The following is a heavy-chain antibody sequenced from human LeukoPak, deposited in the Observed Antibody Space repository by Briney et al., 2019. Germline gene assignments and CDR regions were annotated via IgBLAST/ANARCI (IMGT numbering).Heavy chain of an antibody. V-gene: IGHV4-38-2*02. CDR2: IYYSGST. CDR3: ARGPRFGYSGPPDI. J-gene: IGHJ3*02. CDR1: GSSINSGYY. D-gene: IGHD5-12*01. Sequence: SETLSLTCSVSGSSINSGYYCGWIRQPPGKGLEWIGSIYYSGSTYYNPSLKSRATMSVDTSNNQFSLKVSSVTAADTAVYYCARGPRFGYSGPPDIWGQGTMVTVSS.